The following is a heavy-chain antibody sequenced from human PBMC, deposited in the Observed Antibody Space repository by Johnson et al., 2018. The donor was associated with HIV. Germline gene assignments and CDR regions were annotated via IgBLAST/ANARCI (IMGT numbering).Heavy chain of an antibody. J-gene: IGHJ3*02. Sequence: VQLVESGGGLVQPGGSLRLSCAASGFTFSSYAMTWVRQAPGKGLEWVSTISGSGGSTYYIDSVKGRFTISRDSSKNTLYLQMNSLRAEDTAIYCCAKDIMWDCGGDCWGAFDIWGQGTMVTVSS. CDR2: ISGSGGST. V-gene: IGHV3-23*04. CDR1: GFTFSSYA. D-gene: IGHD2-21*02. CDR3: AKDIMWDCGGDCWGAFDI.